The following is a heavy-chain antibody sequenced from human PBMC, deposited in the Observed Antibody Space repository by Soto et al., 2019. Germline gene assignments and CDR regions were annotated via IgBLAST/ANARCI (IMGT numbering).Heavy chain of an antibody. CDR1: GFTFSYHA. D-gene: IGHD1-1*01. V-gene: IGHV3-30-3*01. Sequence: QVQLVESGGGVVQPGRSLRLSCAASGFTFSYHALNWVRQAPGKGLEWVAVISYDGDNKYIAESVKGRFTISRHNSKNTVSLQMNSLRADDTAMYFCARGTTTSAFSAMDVWGQRTTVTVSS. CDR3: ARGTTTSAFSAMDV. J-gene: IGHJ6*02. CDR2: ISYDGDNK.